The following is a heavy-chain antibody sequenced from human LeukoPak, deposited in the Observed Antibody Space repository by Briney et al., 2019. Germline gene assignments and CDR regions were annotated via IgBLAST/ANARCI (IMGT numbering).Heavy chain of an antibody. Sequence: GSLRLSCAASGFTFSSYWMSWVRQPPGKGLEWIGEIYHSGSTNYNPSLKSRVTISVDKSKNQFSLKLSSVTAADTAVYYCARVGCSSTSCSFDYWGQGTLVTVSS. CDR1: GFTFSSYW. CDR2: IYHSGST. CDR3: ARVGCSSTSCSFDY. V-gene: IGHV4-4*02. J-gene: IGHJ4*02. D-gene: IGHD2-2*01.